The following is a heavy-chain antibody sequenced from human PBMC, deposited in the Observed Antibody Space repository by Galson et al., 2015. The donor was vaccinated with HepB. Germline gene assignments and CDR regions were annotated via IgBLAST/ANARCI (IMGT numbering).Heavy chain of an antibody. CDR1: GGSFSGYY. CDR2: INHSGST. J-gene: IGHJ4*02. Sequence: SETLSLTCAVYGGSFSGYYWSWIRQPPGKGLEWIGEINHSGSTNYNPSLKSRVTISVDTSKNQFSLKLSSVTAADTAVYYCARKEHSNTYYFDYWGQGTLVTVSS. CDR3: ARKEHSNTYYFDY. D-gene: IGHD4-11*01. V-gene: IGHV4-34*01.